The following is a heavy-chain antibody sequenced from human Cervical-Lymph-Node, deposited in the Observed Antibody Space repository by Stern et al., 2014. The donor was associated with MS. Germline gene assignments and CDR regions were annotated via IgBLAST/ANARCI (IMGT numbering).Heavy chain of an antibody. D-gene: IGHD2-8*01. CDR3: ARVHCASGVCYGSDYYGMDV. CDR2: IIPLYGTA. Sequence: VQLVESGAEVKKPGSSVKVSCKASGGTCSSCAITWVRQAPGQGPEWMGGIIPLYGTANYAQKFQGRVTITADESTRTAYMEMRRLRSEDTAVYYCARVHCASGVCYGSDYYGMDVWGQGTTVTVSS. CDR1: GGTCSSCA. J-gene: IGHJ6*02. V-gene: IGHV1-69*01.